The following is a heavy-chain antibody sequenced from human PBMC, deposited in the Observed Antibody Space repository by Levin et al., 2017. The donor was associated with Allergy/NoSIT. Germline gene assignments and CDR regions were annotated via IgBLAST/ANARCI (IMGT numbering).Heavy chain of an antibody. CDR1: GFRYSSYS. Sequence: QPGGSLRLSCAASGFRYSSYSMSWVRQASGKGLQWVSSITASGASTNYADSVKGRFTISRDNSENTVYLLMNSLRAEDTAVYYCVKEDGYNLYYFDFWGQGTLVTVSS. CDR3: VKEDGYNLYYFDF. J-gene: IGHJ4*02. CDR2: ITASGAST. V-gene: IGHV3-23*01. D-gene: IGHD5-24*01.